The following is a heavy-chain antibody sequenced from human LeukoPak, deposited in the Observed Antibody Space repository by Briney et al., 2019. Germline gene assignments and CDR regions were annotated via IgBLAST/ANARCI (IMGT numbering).Heavy chain of an antibody. CDR1: GFTFSSYS. D-gene: IGHD3-3*01. CDR2: ISSSSSTI. Sequence: GGSLRLSCAASGFTFSSYSMNWVRQAPGKGLEWVSYISSSSSTIYYADSVKGRFTISRDNAKNSLYLQMNSLRAEDTAVYYCAREGRYYDFWSGYLDDNWFDPWGQGTLVTVSS. J-gene: IGHJ5*02. V-gene: IGHV3-48*01. CDR3: AREGRYYDFWSGYLDDNWFDP.